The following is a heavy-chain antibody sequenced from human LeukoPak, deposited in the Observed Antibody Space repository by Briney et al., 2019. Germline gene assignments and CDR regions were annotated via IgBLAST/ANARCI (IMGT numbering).Heavy chain of an antibody. D-gene: IGHD1-26*01. CDR1: GFIFSSYA. V-gene: IGHV3-23*01. J-gene: IGHJ4*02. Sequence: GGSLRLSCAASGFIFSSYALSWVRQAPGKGLEWVSTISGSGSSTYYADSVKGRFAISRDNSKNTLYLQMNGLRADDTAIYYCAKRYSGNYFDYWGQGTLVTVSS. CDR3: AKRYSGNYFDY. CDR2: ISGSGSST.